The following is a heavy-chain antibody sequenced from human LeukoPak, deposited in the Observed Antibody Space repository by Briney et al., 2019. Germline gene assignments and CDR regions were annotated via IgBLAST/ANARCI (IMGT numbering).Heavy chain of an antibody. J-gene: IGHJ5*02. CDR2: IYDSGST. Sequence: PSETLSLTCDVSGGSFNDYYWSWIRQPPGKGLEWIGSIYDSGSTYYNPSLKSRVTISVDTSKNQFSLKLNSVTAADTAVYYCARHYGPWGQGTLVTVSS. V-gene: IGHV4-39*01. CDR1: GGSFNDYY. CDR3: ARHYGP. D-gene: IGHD3-10*01.